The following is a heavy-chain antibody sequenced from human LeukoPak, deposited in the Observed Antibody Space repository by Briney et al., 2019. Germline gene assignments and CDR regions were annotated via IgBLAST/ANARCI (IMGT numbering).Heavy chain of an antibody. CDR3: AKCGYSSSWYSRYNWFDP. J-gene: IGHJ5*02. D-gene: IGHD6-13*01. Sequence: GGSLRLSCAASGFTFSSYGMSWVRQAPGKGLEWVSAISGSGGSTYYADSVKGRFTISRDNSKNTLYLQMNSLRAEDTAVYYCAKCGYSSSWYSRYNWFDPWGQGTLVTVSS. V-gene: IGHV3-23*01. CDR2: ISGSGGST. CDR1: GFTFSSYG.